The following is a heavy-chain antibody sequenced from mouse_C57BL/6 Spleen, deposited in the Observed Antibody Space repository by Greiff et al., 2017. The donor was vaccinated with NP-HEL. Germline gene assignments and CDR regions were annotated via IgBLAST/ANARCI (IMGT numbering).Heavy chain of an antibody. CDR1: GYTFTDYN. V-gene: IGHV1-22*01. CDR3: ARRVIYYDYDGPFDY. D-gene: IGHD2-4*01. J-gene: IGHJ2*01. CDR2: INPNHGGT. Sequence: EVQLQQSGPELVKPGASVKMSCKASGYTFTDYNMHWVKQSHGKSLEWIGYINPNHGGTSYNQKFKGKAKLTVNKSSSTAYMELRSLTSEDSAVYYCARRVIYYDYDGPFDYWGQGTTLTVSS.